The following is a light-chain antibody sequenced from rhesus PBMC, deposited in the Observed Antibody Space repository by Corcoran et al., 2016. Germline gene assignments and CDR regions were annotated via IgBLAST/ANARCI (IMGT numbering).Light chain of an antibody. CDR1: SNDVGGYDY. V-gene: IGLV2-23*01. CDR2: EVT. Sequence: QAALTQFPSVSGSPGQSVTISCTGTSNDVGGYDYVSWYRQHPGTAPKLMIFEVTKRPSGVSARFSGSKSANTASLTISGLQAEDEADYFCSSYSGTSTFYIFGAGTRLTVL. J-gene: IGLJ1*01. CDR3: SSYSGTSTFYI.